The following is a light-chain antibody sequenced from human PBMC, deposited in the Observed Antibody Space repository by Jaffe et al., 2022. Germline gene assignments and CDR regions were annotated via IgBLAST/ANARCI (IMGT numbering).Light chain of an antibody. CDR3: QQGRT. Sequence: EIVMTQSPATLSVSPGERATLSCRASQSIGSNLAWYQHKPGQAPRLLIYGASTRATAIPARFSGSGSGTEFTLTISSLQSEDFAVYYCQQGRTFGQGTKLQIK. CDR2: GAS. CDR1: QSIGSN. V-gene: IGKV3-15*01. J-gene: IGKJ2*01.